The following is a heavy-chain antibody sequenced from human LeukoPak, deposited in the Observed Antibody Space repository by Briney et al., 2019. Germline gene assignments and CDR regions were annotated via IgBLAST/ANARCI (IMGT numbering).Heavy chain of an antibody. D-gene: IGHD3-22*01. CDR2: IIPILGIA. CDR1: GGTFSSYA. Sequence: SVKVSCKASGGTFSSYAISWVRQAPGQGLEWMGRIIPILGIANYAQKFQGRVTITADKSTSTAYMELSSLRSEDTAAYYCAREGDYYDSSGYYDDYWGQGTLVTVSS. J-gene: IGHJ4*02. CDR3: AREGDYYDSSGYYDDY. V-gene: IGHV1-69*04.